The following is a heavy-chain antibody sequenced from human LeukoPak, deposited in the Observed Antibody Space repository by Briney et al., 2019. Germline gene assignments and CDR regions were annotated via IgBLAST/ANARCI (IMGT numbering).Heavy chain of an antibody. CDR1: GLTSSRYA. Sequence: GSLRLSCAASGLTSSRYAMSWVHQAPGHGLGWVSAISGSGGSTSSTDSVKGRFTISRDNSKNTLYLQMNILRAEDTAVDYCAKAQQYYDFWSGYKYYYYYGMDVWGQGTTVTVSS. CDR2: ISGSGGST. D-gene: IGHD3-3*01. J-gene: IGHJ6*02. V-gene: IGHV3-23*01. CDR3: AKAQQYYDFWSGYKYYYYYGMDV.